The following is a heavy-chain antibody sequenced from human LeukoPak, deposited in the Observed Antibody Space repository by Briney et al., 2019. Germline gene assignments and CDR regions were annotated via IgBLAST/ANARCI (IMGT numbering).Heavy chain of an antibody. CDR2: ISWNSDRI. CDR3: AKDIYRADYDFWSGYDY. V-gene: IGHV3-9*01. Sequence: GGPLRLSCAASGFTFDDYTMHWVRQAPGKGLEWVSGISWNSDRIGYADSVKGRFIISSDNAKNSLYLQMNSLRAEDTALYYCAKDIYRADYDFWSGYDYWGQGTLVTVSS. J-gene: IGHJ4*02. CDR1: GFTFDDYT. D-gene: IGHD3-3*01.